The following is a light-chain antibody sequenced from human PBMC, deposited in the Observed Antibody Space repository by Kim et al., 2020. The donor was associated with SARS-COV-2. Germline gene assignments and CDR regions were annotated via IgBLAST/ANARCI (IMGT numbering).Light chain of an antibody. CDR3: QQSHTAPLLT. J-gene: IGKJ4*01. V-gene: IGKV1-39*01. Sequence: DIQMTQSPSSLAASVGDRVTIACRASQSINTYLNWYQQKPGKAPNLLIYAASTLQIGVPSRFSGSGSGTDFTLTITSLQPEDFATYYCQQSHTAPLLTFGGGTKVDIK. CDR2: AAS. CDR1: QSINTY.